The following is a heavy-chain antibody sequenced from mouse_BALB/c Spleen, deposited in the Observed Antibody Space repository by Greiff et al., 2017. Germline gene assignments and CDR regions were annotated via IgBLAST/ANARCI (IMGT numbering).Heavy chain of an antibody. CDR2: IDPANGNT. D-gene: IGHD1-1*01. CDR3: ASYYGSSYWFAY. Sequence: EVQLQQSGAELVKPGASVKLSCTASGFNIKDTYMHWVKQRPEQGLEWIGRIDPANGNTKYDPKFQGKATITADTSSNTAYLQLSSLTSEDTAVDYCASYYGSSYWFAYWGQGTLVTVSA. CDR1: GFNIKDTY. V-gene: IGHV14-3*02. J-gene: IGHJ3*01.